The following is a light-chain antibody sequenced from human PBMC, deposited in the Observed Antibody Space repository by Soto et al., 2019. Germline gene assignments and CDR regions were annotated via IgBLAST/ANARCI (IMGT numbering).Light chain of an antibody. Sequence: DIQMTQSPTSLSASVGDRVTITCRASQGISNYLAWYQQEPGKVPKLLIYEAATLQSGVPSRFSGSRSGTDFTLTISSLQPEDVATYYCQKYNSAPWTFGQGTKVEIK. J-gene: IGKJ1*01. CDR3: QKYNSAPWT. CDR1: QGISNY. CDR2: EAA. V-gene: IGKV1-27*01.